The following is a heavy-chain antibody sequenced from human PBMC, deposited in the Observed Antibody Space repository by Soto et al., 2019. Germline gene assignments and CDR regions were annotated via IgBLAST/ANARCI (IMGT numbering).Heavy chain of an antibody. CDR3: ARTRCGGDCYSFDY. CDR1: VFSLSNARMG. Sequence: QVTLKESGPVLVKPTETLTLTCTVSVFSLSNARMGVSWLRQPPGKALEWLAHIFSNDEKSYSTSLKSRLTISKDTSKSQVVLTMTNMDPVDTATYYCARTRCGGDCYSFDYWGQGTLVTVSS. D-gene: IGHD2-21*02. CDR2: IFSNDEK. V-gene: IGHV2-26*01. J-gene: IGHJ4*02.